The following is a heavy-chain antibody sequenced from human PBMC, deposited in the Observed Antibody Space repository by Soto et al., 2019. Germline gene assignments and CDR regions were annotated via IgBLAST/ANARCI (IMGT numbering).Heavy chain of an antibody. Sequence: GGSLRLSCAASGFTFSSYAMSWVRQAPGKGLEWVSSISGSGGGTYYADSVKGRFTFSRDNSKNTLYLQMNSLRAEDTAVYYCAKFGMATTKRSPPYYIDYWGQGALVTVSS. CDR1: GFTFSSYA. CDR3: AKFGMATTKRSPPYYIDY. V-gene: IGHV3-23*01. J-gene: IGHJ4*02. D-gene: IGHD1-1*01. CDR2: ISGSGGGT.